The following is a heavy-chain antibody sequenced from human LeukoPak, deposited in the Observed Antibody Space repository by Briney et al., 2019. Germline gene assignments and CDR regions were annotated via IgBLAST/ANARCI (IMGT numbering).Heavy chain of an antibody. CDR3: ARGYDIDV. Sequence: SETLSLTCTISGGSISNSYWSWIRQPPGKPLEWIGYIYYTGTTKYNPSLKSRATISLDTSKNQFSLKLTSVTAADTALFFCARGYDIDVWGQGTTVTVSS. CDR1: GGSISNSY. CDR2: IYYTGTT. J-gene: IGHJ6*02. V-gene: IGHV4-59*01.